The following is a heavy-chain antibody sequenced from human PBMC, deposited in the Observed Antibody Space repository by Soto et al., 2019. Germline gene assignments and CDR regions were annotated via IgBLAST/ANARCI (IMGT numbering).Heavy chain of an antibody. V-gene: IGHV3-7*01. J-gene: IGHJ4*02. CDR2: INQDGSEK. Sequence: EGQLVESGGGLVQPGGSLRLSCVASGFSFSTFWINWVRQAPGKGLEWVANINQDGSEKYYVDSVKGRFTISRDNAKNSLYLQMNNLRAEDTAVYYCVGSNYHAYWGPGTLITVPS. CDR1: GFSFSTFW. D-gene: IGHD3-10*01. CDR3: VGSNYHAY.